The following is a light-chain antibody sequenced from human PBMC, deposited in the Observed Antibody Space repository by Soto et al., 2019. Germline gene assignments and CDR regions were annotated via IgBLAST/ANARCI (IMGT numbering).Light chain of an antibody. J-gene: IGLJ1*01. Sequence: QSALTQAASVSGSPGQSITISWAGTSGDVGGYNYVSWYQQHPGKAPKLMIYEVSNRPSGVSNRFSGSKSGNTASLTISGLQAEDEADSYCSSYTSSSTLRHVFGTG. V-gene: IGLV2-14*01. CDR1: SGDVGGYNY. CDR3: SSYTSSSTLRHV. CDR2: EVS.